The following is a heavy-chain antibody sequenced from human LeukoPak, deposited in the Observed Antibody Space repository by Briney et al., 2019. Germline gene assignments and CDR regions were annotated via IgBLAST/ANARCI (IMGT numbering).Heavy chain of an antibody. CDR2: IYPGDSDT. Sequence: NHGGSLKISCKGSGYSFTSYWIGWVRQMPGKGLEWVGIIYPGDSDTRYSPSFQGQVTISADKSISTAYLQWSSLKASDTAMYYCARSIGTARRTYFDYWGQGTLVTVSS. CDR1: GYSFTSYW. CDR3: ARSIGTARRTYFDY. D-gene: IGHD1/OR15-1a*01. J-gene: IGHJ4*02. V-gene: IGHV5-51*01.